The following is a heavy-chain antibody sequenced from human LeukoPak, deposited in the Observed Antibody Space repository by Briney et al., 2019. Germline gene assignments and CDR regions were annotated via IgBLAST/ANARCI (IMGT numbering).Heavy chain of an antibody. CDR2: ISSSSSYI. Sequence: GSLRLSCAASGFTFSSYSMNWVRQAPGKGLEWVSSISSSSSYIYYADSVKGRFTISRDNAKNSLYLQMNSLRAEDTAVYYCARMTTVTHYYYYYGMDVWGQGTTVTVSS. CDR1: GFTFSSYS. V-gene: IGHV3-21*01. D-gene: IGHD4-11*01. CDR3: ARMTTVTHYYYYYGMDV. J-gene: IGHJ6*02.